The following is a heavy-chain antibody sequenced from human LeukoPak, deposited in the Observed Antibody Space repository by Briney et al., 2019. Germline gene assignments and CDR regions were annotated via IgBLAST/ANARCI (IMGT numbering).Heavy chain of an antibody. D-gene: IGHD1-1*01. CDR2: LNPKSGGT. J-gene: IGHJ5*02. CDR1: GYTCTGYY. V-gene: IGHV1-2*02. CDR3: ARNDWNDPWFDP. Sequence: ASVKVSCKASGYTCTGYYIHWVRQAPGQGLEWMGWLNPKSGGTNYAQNFQGRVTMTRDTIINTAYMELSRLRSDDTAVYYCARNDWNDPWFDPWGQGTLVTVSS.